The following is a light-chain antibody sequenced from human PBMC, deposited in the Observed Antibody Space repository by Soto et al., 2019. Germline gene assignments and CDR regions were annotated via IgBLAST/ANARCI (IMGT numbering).Light chain of an antibody. V-gene: IGKV1-5*03. CDR1: QNNSSW. J-gene: IGKJ3*01. CDR3: QQYNSYPRT. CDR2: KAS. Sequence: DIQMTQSPSTLSASVGDRVTITCRASQNNSSWLAWYQQKPGKAPKLLIYKASSLESGVPSRFSGSGSGTEFTLTISSLQPDDFATYYCQQYNSYPRTFGPGTKVDIK.